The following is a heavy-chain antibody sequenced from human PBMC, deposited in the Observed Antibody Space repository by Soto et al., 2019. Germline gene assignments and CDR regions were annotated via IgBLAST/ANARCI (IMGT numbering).Heavy chain of an antibody. CDR1: GFTFSIYA. V-gene: IGHV3-30-3*01. Sequence: GGSLRLSCAAAGFTFSIYAMHWVRQAPGKGLEWVAVISYDGSNKYYADSVKGRFTISRDNSKNTLYLQMNSLRAEDTAVYYCAREKIEYSSSSVVGSRSAYYYYGMDVWGQGTTVTVSS. D-gene: IGHD6-6*01. CDR2: ISYDGSNK. J-gene: IGHJ6*02. CDR3: AREKIEYSSSSVVGSRSAYYYYGMDV.